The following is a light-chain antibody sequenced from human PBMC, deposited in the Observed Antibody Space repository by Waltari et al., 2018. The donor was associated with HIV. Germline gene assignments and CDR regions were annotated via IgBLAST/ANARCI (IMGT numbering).Light chain of an antibody. J-gene: IGLJ3*02. Sequence: SYELTQPPSVSVSPGQTASITGSGDKLGDKYACWYQQKPGQSPVLVIYQDSKRPSGIPERFSGSNSGNTATLTISGTQAMDEADYYCQAWDSSTVWVFGGGTKLTVL. CDR2: QDS. CDR1: KLGDKY. V-gene: IGLV3-1*01. CDR3: QAWDSSTVWV.